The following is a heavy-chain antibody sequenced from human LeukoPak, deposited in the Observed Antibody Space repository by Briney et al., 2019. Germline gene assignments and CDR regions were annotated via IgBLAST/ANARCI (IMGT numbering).Heavy chain of an antibody. CDR2: IWYDGSNK. CDR3: AKDWSLGYGCLDY. J-gene: IGHJ4*02. D-gene: IGHD5-12*01. CDR1: GFTFSSYG. V-gene: IGHV3-33*06. Sequence: GGSLRLSCAAPGFTFSSYGMHWVRQAPGKGLEWVAVIWYDGSNKYYADSVKGRFTISRDNSKDTLYLLLNSLRAEDTAVYYCAKDWSLGYGCLDYWGQGTLVTVSS.